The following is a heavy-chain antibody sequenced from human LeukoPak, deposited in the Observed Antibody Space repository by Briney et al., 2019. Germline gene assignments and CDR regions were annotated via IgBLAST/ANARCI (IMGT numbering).Heavy chain of an antibody. J-gene: IGHJ4*02. CDR3: ARDLAYSRLDY. Sequence: PGRSLRLSCAASGFTFSSYDMDWVRQAPGKGLEWVASINPEGSEKYSADSVKGRLTISRDNAKNSLYLQMDSLRVEDTAFYYCARDLAYSRLDYWGQGMLVTVSS. D-gene: IGHD5-18*01. CDR2: INPEGSEK. V-gene: IGHV3-7*01. CDR1: GFTFSSYD.